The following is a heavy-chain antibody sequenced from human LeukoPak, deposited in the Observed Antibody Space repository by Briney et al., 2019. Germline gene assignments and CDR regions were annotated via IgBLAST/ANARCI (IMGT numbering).Heavy chain of an antibody. D-gene: IGHD6-13*01. CDR1: GFTFSSYS. CDR3: ARSGQQLDAFDI. J-gene: IGHJ3*02. Sequence: GGSLRLSCAASGFTFSSYSMNWVRQAPGEGLEWVSSISSSSSYIYYADSVKGRFTISRDNAKNSLYLQMNSLRAEDTAVYYCARSGQQLDAFDIWGQGTMVTVSS. CDR2: ISSSSSYI. V-gene: IGHV3-21*01.